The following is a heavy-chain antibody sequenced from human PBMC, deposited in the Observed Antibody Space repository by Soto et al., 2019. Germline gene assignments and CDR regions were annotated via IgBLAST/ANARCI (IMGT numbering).Heavy chain of an antibody. J-gene: IGHJ6*02. Sequence: PSETLSLTCTVSGGSISSYYWSWIRQPPGKGLEWIGYIYYSGSTNYNPSLKSRVTISVDTSKNQFSLKLSSVTAADTAVYYCARHVPYCAREGVAPYYYYGMDVWGQGTPVTVSS. CDR3: ARHVPYCAREGVAPYYYYGMDV. CDR2: IYYSGST. D-gene: IGHD2-21*01. V-gene: IGHV4-59*08. CDR1: GGSISSYY.